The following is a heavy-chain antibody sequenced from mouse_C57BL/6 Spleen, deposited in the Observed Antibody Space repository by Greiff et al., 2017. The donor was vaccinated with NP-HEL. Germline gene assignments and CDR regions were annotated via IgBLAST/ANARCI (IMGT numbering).Heavy chain of an antibody. D-gene: IGHD1-1*01. CDR2: ISSGSSTI. CDR1: GFTFSDYG. CDR3: ARPPYYGYAMDY. V-gene: IGHV5-17*01. J-gene: IGHJ4*01. Sequence: DVKLVESGGGLVKPGGSLKLSCAASGFTFSDYGMHWVRQAPEKGLEWVAYISSGSSTISYADTVKGRFTISRDTAKHTLFLQMTSLRSEDTAMYYCARPPYYGYAMDYWGQGTSVTVSS.